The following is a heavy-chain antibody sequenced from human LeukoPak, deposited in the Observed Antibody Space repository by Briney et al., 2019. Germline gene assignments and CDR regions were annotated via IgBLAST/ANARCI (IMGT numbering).Heavy chain of an antibody. CDR1: GGTFSSYA. D-gene: IGHD6-13*01. J-gene: IGHJ5*02. CDR3: ARTFIAAAGTHNWFDP. CDR2: IIPIFGTA. Sequence: SVKVSCKASGGTFSSYAISWVRQAPGQGLEWMGGIIPIFGTANYAQKFQGRVTITTDESTSTAYMELSSLRSEDAAVYYCARTFIAAAGTHNWFDPWGQGTLVTVSS. V-gene: IGHV1-69*05.